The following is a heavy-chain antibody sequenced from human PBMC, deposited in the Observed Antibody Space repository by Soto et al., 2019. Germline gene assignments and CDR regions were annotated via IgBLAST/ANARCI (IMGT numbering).Heavy chain of an antibody. V-gene: IGHV1-69*13. CDR2: IIPIFGTA. J-gene: IGHJ4*02. CDR3: GLWEARGYSGYDYVDY. Sequence: ASVKVSCKASGGTFSSYAISWVRQAPGQGLEWMGGIIPIFGTANYAQKFQGRVTITADESTSTAYMELSSLRSEDTAVYYCGLWEARGYSGYDYVDYWGQGTLVTVSS. D-gene: IGHD5-12*01. CDR1: GGTFSSYA.